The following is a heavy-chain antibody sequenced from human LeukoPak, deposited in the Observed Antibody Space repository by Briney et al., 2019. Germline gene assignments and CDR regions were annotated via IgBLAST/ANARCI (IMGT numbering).Heavy chain of an antibody. CDR2: ISAYNGNT. J-gene: IGHJ3*02. Sequence: ASVKVPCKASGYTFTSYGISWVRQAPGQGLEWMGWISAYNGNTNYAQKLQGRVTMTTDTSTSTAYMELRSLRSDDTAVHYCARDLAGVVVPAAIPDAFDIWGQGTMVTVSS. V-gene: IGHV1-18*01. D-gene: IGHD2-2*01. CDR1: GYTFTSYG. CDR3: ARDLAGVVVPAAIPDAFDI.